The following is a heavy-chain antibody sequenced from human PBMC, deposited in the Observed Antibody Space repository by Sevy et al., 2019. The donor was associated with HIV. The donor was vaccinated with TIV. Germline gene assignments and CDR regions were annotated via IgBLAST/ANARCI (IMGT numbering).Heavy chain of an antibody. V-gene: IGHV3-53*01. CDR1: GFTVSSNY. D-gene: IGHD3-9*01. Sequence: GGSLRLSCAASGFTVSSNYVSWVRQAPGKGLEWVSVIYSGGSTYYADSVKGRFTISRDNSKNTLYLQMNSLRAEDTAVYYCARDRTDILTGYYYYYYYMDVWGKGTTVTVSS. J-gene: IGHJ6*03. CDR3: ARDRTDILTGYYYYYYYMDV. CDR2: IYSGGST.